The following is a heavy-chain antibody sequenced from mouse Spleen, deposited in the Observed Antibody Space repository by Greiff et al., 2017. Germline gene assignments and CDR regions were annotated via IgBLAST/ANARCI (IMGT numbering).Heavy chain of an antibody. CDR2: IDPANGNT. Sequence: VQLQQSGAELVKPGASVKLSCTASGFNIKDTYMHWVKQRPEQGLEWIGRIDPANGNTKYDPKLQGKATITADTSSNTAYLQLSSLTSEDTAVYYCAREGYGSSYVPFAYWGQGTLVTVSA. D-gene: IGHD1-1*01. V-gene: IGHV14-3*02. J-gene: IGHJ3*01. CDR1: GFNIKDTY. CDR3: AREGYGSSYVPFAY.